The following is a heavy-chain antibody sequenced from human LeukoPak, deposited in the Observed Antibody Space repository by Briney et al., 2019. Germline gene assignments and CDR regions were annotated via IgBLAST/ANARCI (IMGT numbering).Heavy chain of an antibody. J-gene: IGHJ4*02. CDR2: MNPHSGNT. V-gene: IGHV1-8*01. D-gene: IGHD3-22*01. CDR1: GYTFANYD. Sequence: ASVKVSCKASGYTFANYDINWVRQASGQGLEWMGWMNPHSGNTGYAQNFQGRVTMTRNTSISTAYMELRSLRSEDTAVYYCARASRYYYDSSDYWGQGTLVTVSS. CDR3: ARASRYYYDSSDY.